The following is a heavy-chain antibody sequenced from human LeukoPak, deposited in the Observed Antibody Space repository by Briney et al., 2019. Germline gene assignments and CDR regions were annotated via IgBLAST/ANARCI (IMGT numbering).Heavy chain of an antibody. CDR1: GFTFSTYS. CDR3: ARDPPYYDGSGYYYDY. Sequence: GGSLRLSCAASGFTFSTYSMNWVRQAPGKGLEWVSSISGSSIYIYYADSVKGRFTISRDNAKNSLYLQLNSLRAEDTAVYYCARDPPYYDGSGYYYDYWGQGALVTVSS. V-gene: IGHV3-21*01. CDR2: ISGSSIYI. J-gene: IGHJ4*02. D-gene: IGHD3-22*01.